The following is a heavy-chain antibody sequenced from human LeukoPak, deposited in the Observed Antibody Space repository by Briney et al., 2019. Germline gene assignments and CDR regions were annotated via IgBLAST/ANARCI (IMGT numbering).Heavy chain of an antibody. Sequence: SETLSLICAVYGGSFSGYYWSWIRQPPGKGLEWIGEINPNGRTNYNPSLKSRDTISVDSSKNQFSLRLSFVTAADTAGYYCARILGYCSGGTCPERYFDLWGRGTLVTVSS. D-gene: IGHD2-15*01. CDR2: INPNGRT. V-gene: IGHV4-34*01. CDR1: GGSFSGYY. J-gene: IGHJ2*01. CDR3: ARILGYCSGGTCPERYFDL.